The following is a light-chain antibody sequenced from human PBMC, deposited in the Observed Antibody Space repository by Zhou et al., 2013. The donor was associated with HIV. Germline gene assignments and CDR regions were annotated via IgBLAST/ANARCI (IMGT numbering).Light chain of an antibody. J-gene: IGKJ1*01. CDR2: GAS. CDR1: QSISTN. V-gene: IGKV3-15*01. CDR3: QQVNNYPRT. Sequence: IVMTQSPAILSVSPGESATLSCRASQSISTNLAWYQQHPGQAPRLLIHGASTRATGIPARFSGSGSGTEFTLTISSLQSEDFAVYYCQQVNNYPRTFGQGTKVEIK.